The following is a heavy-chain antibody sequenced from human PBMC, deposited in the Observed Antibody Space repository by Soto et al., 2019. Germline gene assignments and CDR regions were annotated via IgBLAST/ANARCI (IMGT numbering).Heavy chain of an antibody. Sequence: ASVKVSCKASGYTFTSYYMHWVRQAPGQGLEWMGIINPSGGTTTYAQKFQGRVTMTRDTSTSTVYMELSSLRSEDTAVYYCARDSRALLWFGELYPYGMDVWGQGTTVTVSS. CDR2: INPSGGTT. CDR1: GYTFTSYY. V-gene: IGHV1-46*01. CDR3: ARDSRALLWFGELYPYGMDV. D-gene: IGHD3-10*01. J-gene: IGHJ6*02.